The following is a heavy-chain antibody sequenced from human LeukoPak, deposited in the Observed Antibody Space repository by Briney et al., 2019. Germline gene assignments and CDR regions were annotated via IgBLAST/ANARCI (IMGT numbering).Heavy chain of an antibody. CDR3: ASVGCSGGSCYSPDAFDI. Sequence: SETLSLTCTVSGGSISSYYWSWIRQPAGKGLEWIGRIYTSGSTNYNPSLKSRVTMSVDTSKNQFSLKLSSVTAADTAVYYCASVGCSGGSCYSPDAFDIWGQGTMVTVSS. J-gene: IGHJ3*02. D-gene: IGHD2-15*01. CDR1: GGSISSYY. CDR2: IYTSGST. V-gene: IGHV4-4*07.